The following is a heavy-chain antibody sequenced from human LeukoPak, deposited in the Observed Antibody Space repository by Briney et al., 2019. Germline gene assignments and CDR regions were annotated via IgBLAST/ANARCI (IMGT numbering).Heavy chain of an antibody. V-gene: IGHV3-53*01. CDR3: ASSTEWEPIRDY. CDR2: IYRDGTT. J-gene: IGHJ4*02. CDR1: GFTVSSNY. Sequence: GGSLRLSCAASGFTVSSNYMSWVRQVPGKGLEWVSVIYRDGTTYYADSVKGRFTISRDNSKNTVYLQMNSLRAEDTAVFYCASSTEWEPIRDYWGPGTLVTVSS. D-gene: IGHD1-26*01.